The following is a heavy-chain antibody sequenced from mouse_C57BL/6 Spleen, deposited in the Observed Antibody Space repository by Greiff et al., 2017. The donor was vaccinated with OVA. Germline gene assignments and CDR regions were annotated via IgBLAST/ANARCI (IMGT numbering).Heavy chain of an antibody. D-gene: IGHD2-4*01. CDR1: GFTFSDYG. CDR2: ISSGSSTI. V-gene: IGHV5-17*01. J-gene: IGHJ4*01. Sequence: EVQLVESGGGLVKPGGSLKLSCAASGFTFSDYGMHWVRQAPEKGLEWVAYISSGSSTIYYADTVKGRFTISRDNAKNTLFLQMTSLRSEATAMYYCASPGDYDGGGYAMDYWGQGTSVTVSS. CDR3: ASPGDYDGGGYAMDY.